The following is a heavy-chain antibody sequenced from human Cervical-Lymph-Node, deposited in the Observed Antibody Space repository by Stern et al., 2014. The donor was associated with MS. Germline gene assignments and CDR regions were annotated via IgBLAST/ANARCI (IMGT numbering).Heavy chain of an antibody. J-gene: IGHJ6*02. D-gene: IGHD3-10*01. CDR2: ISAYNGNT. Sequence: VQLVESGAEVKKPGASVKVSCKASGYTFTSYGISWVRQAPGQGLEWMGWISAYNGNTNYAQKLQGRVTMTTDTSTSTAYMELRSLRSDDTAVYYCARHTMVTGDPLGYYGMDVWGQGTTVTVSS. CDR3: ARHTMVTGDPLGYYGMDV. CDR1: GYTFTSYG. V-gene: IGHV1-18*01.